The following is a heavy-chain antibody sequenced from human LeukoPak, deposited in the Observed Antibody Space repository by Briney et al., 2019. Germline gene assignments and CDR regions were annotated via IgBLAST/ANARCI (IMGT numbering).Heavy chain of an antibody. J-gene: IGHJ4*02. D-gene: IGHD4-17*01. V-gene: IGHV4-31*03. CDR2: IYYSGST. CDR3: AREGSMTTVPSSFDY. Sequence: SQTPSLTCTVSGGSISSGGYYWSWIRQHPGKGLEWLGYIYYSGSTYYHPSLKIRVTISVDTSKNQFALKLSSVTGADTAVYFCAREGSMTTVPSSFDYWGQGTLVTVSS. CDR1: GGSISSGGYY.